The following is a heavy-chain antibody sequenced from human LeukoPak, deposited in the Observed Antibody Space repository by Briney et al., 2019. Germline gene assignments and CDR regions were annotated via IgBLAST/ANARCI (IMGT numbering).Heavy chain of an antibody. J-gene: IGHJ3*02. Sequence: GESLKISCKGSGYRFTNYWIGWVRQVPGKGLEWMGFIFPGDSDTRYRPSFQGQVTISADKSISTAYLQWSSLKVSDTAMYYCATQNTNYYDSSGYPFDIWGQGTMVTVSS. CDR1: GYRFTNYW. CDR3: ATQNTNYYDSSGYPFDI. D-gene: IGHD3-22*01. V-gene: IGHV5-51*01. CDR2: IFPGDSDT.